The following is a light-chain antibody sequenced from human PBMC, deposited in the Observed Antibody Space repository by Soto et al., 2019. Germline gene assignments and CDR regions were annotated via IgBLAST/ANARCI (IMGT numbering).Light chain of an antibody. CDR2: GAS. CDR3: QQYAFSPWT. Sequence: ENVLTQSPGILSLSPGVRATLSCRASQSIASSYLAWYQQKPGQAPRLLIYGASNRATGIPDRFSGGGSGTDFTLTISRLEPEDFAVYYCQQYAFSPWTFGQGTKVDIK. V-gene: IGKV3-20*01. CDR1: QSIASSY. J-gene: IGKJ1*01.